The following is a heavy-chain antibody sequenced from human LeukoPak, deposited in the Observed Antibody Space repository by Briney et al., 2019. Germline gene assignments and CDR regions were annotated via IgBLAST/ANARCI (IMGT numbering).Heavy chain of an antibody. CDR3: AAGIAAAGS. Sequence: PSETLSLTCTVSGGSISSYYWSWIRQPPGKGLEWIGYIYDSGSTNYNPSLKSRVTISVDTSKKQFSLKLSSVTAADTAVYYCAAGIAAAGSWGQGTLVTVSS. D-gene: IGHD6-13*01. J-gene: IGHJ4*02. CDR2: IYDSGST. V-gene: IGHV4-59*01. CDR1: GGSISSYY.